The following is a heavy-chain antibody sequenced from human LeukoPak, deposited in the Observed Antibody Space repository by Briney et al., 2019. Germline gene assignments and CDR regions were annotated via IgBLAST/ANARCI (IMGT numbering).Heavy chain of an antibody. CDR1: GYTLTELS. CDR3: ATRNYDSSGYYRSFDY. V-gene: IGHV1-24*01. D-gene: IGHD3-22*01. Sequence: ASVKVSCKVSGYTLTELSMRWVRQAPGKGLEWMGGFDPEDGETIYAQKFQGRVTMTEDTSTDTAYMELSSLRSEDTAVYYCATRNYDSSGYYRSFDYWGQGTLVTVSS. CDR2: FDPEDGET. J-gene: IGHJ4*02.